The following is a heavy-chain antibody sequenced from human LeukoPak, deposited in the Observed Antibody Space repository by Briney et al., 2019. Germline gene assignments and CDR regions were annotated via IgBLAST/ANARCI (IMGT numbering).Heavy chain of an antibody. CDR2: IYSGGST. CDR1: GASLNSYY. CDR3: ARRNSSGWYVFDY. Sequence: SETLSLTCTVSGASLNSYYWSWIRQPAGKGLEWIGRIYSGGSTNYNPSLKSRVTISVDTSKNQFSLKLSSVTAADTAVYYCARRNSSGWYVFDYWGQGTLVTVSS. V-gene: IGHV4-4*07. J-gene: IGHJ4*02. D-gene: IGHD6-19*01.